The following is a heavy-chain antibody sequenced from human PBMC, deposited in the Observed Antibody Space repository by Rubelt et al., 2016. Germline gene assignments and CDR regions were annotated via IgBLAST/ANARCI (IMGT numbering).Heavy chain of an antibody. J-gene: IGHJ3*02. CDR2: INPNSGGT. D-gene: IGHD3-10*01. Sequence: GWINPNSGGTNYAQKFQGWVTMTRDTSISTAYMELSSLRSEDTAVYYCATESPRYYYGSGRVAFDIWGQGTMVTVSS. CDR3: ATESPRYYYGSGRVAFDI. V-gene: IGHV1-2*04.